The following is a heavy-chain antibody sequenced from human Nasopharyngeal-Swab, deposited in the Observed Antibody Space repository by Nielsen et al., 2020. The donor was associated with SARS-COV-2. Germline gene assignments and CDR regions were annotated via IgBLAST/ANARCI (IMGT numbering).Heavy chain of an antibody. CDR1: GFTFSSYG. CDR3: ARGTGPTYYFDY. Sequence: GGSLRLSCAASGFTFSSYGMHWVRQAPGKGLEWVAVIWYDGSNKYYADSVKGRFTISRDNSKNTLYLQMNSLRAEDTAVYYCARGTGPTYYFDYWGQGTLVTVSS. J-gene: IGHJ4*02. CDR2: IWYDGSNK. D-gene: IGHD1-1*01. V-gene: IGHV3-33*01.